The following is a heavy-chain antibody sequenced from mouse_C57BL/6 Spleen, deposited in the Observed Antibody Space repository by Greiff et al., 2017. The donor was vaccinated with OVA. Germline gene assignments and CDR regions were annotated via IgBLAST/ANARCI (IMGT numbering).Heavy chain of an antibody. CDR2: IDPSDSET. CDR3: ARGREYAWVAY. Sequence: QVQLQQPGAELVRPGSSVKLSCKASGYTFTSYWMHWVKQRPIQGLEWIGNIDPSDSETHYNQKFKDKATLTVDKSSSTAYMQLSSLTSEDSAVYYCARGREYAWVAYWGQGTLLTVSA. D-gene: IGHD5-1*01. J-gene: IGHJ3*01. CDR1: GYTFTSYW. V-gene: IGHV1-52*01.